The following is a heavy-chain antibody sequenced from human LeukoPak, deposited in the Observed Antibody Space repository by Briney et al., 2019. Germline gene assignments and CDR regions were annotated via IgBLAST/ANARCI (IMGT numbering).Heavy chain of an antibody. V-gene: IGHV1-2*02. D-gene: IGHD3-10*01. J-gene: IGHJ4*02. CDR3: ARDDPRGWYYFDY. Sequence: ASVKVSCKASGHTFTGYYMHWVRQAPGQGLEWVGWINPNSGGTNYAQKFQGRVTMTRDTSISTAYMELSRLRSDDTAVYYCARDDPRGWYYFDYWGQGTLVTVSS. CDR2: INPNSGGT. CDR1: GHTFTGYY.